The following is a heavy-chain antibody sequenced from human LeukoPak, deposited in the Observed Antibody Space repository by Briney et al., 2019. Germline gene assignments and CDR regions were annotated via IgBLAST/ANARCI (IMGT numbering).Heavy chain of an antibody. CDR1: GGSFSGYY. Sequence: SETLSLTGAVYGGSFSGYYWSWIRQPPGKGLEWIGEINHSGSTNYNPSLKSRVTISVDTSKNQFSLKLSSVTAADTAVYYCARGLRRGGFPLGYWGQGTLVTVSS. CDR2: INHSGST. V-gene: IGHV4-34*01. CDR3: ARGLRRGGFPLGY. J-gene: IGHJ4*02. D-gene: IGHD3-10*01.